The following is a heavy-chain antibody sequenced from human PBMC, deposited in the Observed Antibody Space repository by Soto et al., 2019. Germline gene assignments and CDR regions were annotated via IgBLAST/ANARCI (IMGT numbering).Heavy chain of an antibody. J-gene: IGHJ4*02. CDR3: ARGRPGGISGRYYYDSSGYSY. V-gene: IGHV4-61*01. D-gene: IGHD3-22*01. Sequence: TLALTCTVSGDSVTSVSDYWSWIRQPPGKGLEWVGYIYYSGSADYNPSLKSRVTISVDTSKNQFSLKLSSVTAADTAVYYCARGRPGGISGRYYYDSSGYSYWGQGTLVTLSS. CDR1: GDSVTSVSDY. CDR2: IYYSGSA.